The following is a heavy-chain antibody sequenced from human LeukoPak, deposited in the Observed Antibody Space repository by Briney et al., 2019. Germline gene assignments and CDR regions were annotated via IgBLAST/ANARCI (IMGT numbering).Heavy chain of an antibody. V-gene: IGHV4-59*08. CDR1: GGSISSYY. CDR3: ARHITGTTFYYYGMNV. J-gene: IGHJ6*02. D-gene: IGHD1-20*01. CDR2: IYYSGST. Sequence: SETLSLTCTVSGGSISSYYWSWIRQPPGKGLEWIGYIYYSGSTNYNPSLKSRVTISLDTSKNQFSLKLTSVTAADTAVYYCARHITGTTFYYYGMNVWGQGTTVTVSS.